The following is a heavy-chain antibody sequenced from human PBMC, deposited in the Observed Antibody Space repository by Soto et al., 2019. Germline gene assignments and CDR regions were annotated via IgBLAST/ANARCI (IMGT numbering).Heavy chain of an antibody. V-gene: IGHV1-69*01. D-gene: IGHD1-26*01. CDR2: IIPIFGTA. Sequence: QVQLVQSGAEVKKPGSSVKVSCKASGGTFSSYSINWVRQAPGQGLEWMGEIIPIFGTATYAQKFQGGVTITADEATSTAYMELSSLRSEDTAVYYCARDGGRHSGGIDYWGQGTLVTVSS. CDR3: ARDGGRHSGGIDY. CDR1: GGTFSSYS. J-gene: IGHJ4*02.